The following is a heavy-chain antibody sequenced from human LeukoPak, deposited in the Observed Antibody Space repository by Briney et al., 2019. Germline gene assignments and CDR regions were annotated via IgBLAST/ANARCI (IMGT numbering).Heavy chain of an antibody. D-gene: IGHD2-2*01. V-gene: IGHV1-69*01. Sequence: SVKVSCKASGGTFSSYAISWVRQAPGQGLEWMGGIIPIFGTANYAQKFQGRVTITADESTSTADMELSSLRSEDTAVYYCARGKYQLLDLDYWGQGTQVTVSS. CDR2: IIPIFGTA. CDR1: GGTFSSYA. J-gene: IGHJ4*02. CDR3: ARGKYQLLDLDY.